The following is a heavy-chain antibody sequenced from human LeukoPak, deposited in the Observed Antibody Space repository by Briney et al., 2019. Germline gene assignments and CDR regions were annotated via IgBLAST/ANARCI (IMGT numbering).Heavy chain of an antibody. J-gene: IGHJ6*02. CDR3: VRGYSFGPYGMDV. D-gene: IGHD2-15*01. Sequence: PGGSLRLSCSASGFPFSSYAMHWVRQAPGKGLEYVSAVSDSGSSTYYADSVQGRFTISRDNSKNTLYLQMSSLRGEDTAVYFCVRGYSFGPYGMDVWGQGTTVTVSS. CDR2: VSDSGSST. V-gene: IGHV3-64D*09. CDR1: GFPFSSYA.